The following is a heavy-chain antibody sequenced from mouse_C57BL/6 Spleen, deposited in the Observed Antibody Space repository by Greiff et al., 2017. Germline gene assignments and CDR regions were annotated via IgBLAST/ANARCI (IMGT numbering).Heavy chain of an antibody. V-gene: IGHV1-64*01. D-gene: IGHD1-1*01. J-gene: IGHJ3*01. Sequence: VQLQQPGAELVKPGASVPLSCKASGYTFTSYWMHWVKQRPGQGLEWIGMIHPNSGSTNYHEKFKSKATLTVDKSSSTAYMQLSSLTSDDSAVYYCAREDYYGSSYVAYWGQGTLVTVSA. CDR1: GYTFTSYW. CDR3: AREDYYGSSYVAY. CDR2: IHPNSGST.